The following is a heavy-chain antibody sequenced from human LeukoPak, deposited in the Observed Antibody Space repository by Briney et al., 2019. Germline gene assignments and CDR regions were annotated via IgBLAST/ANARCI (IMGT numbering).Heavy chain of an antibody. CDR2: MNPNSGNT. V-gene: IGHV1-8*03. CDR1: GYTFTSYD. CDR3: AYSSSWFDDAFDI. Sequence: ASVKVSCKASGYTFTSYDINWVRQATGQGLEWMGWMNPNSGNTGYAQKFQGRVTITRNTSISTAYMELSSLRSEDTAVYYCAYSSSWFDDAFDIWGQGTMVTVSS. D-gene: IGHD6-13*01. J-gene: IGHJ3*02.